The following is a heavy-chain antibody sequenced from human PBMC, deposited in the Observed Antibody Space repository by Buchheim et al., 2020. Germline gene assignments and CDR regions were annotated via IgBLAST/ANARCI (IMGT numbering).Heavy chain of an antibody. CDR2: ISSSGSTI. Sequence: QVQLVESGGGVVQPGRSLRLSCAASGFTFSDYYMSWIRQAPGKGLEWVSYISSSGSTIYYADSVKGRFTISRDNAKNSAFLQMNSLRAEDTAVYYCARDHIYHIAVAGINYYYGMDVWGQGTT. D-gene: IGHD6-19*01. J-gene: IGHJ6*02. CDR1: GFTFSDYY. V-gene: IGHV3-11*01. CDR3: ARDHIYHIAVAGINYYYGMDV.